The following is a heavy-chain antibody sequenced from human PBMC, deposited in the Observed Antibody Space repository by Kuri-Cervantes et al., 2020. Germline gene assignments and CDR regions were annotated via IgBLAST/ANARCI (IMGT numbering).Heavy chain of an antibody. CDR2: ISWNSGSI. V-gene: IGHV3-9*01. CDR1: GFTFDDYA. D-gene: IGHD3-9*01. CDR3: ARVADYDILTGYFGPRSFDY. Sequence: SLKISCAASGFTFDDYAMHWVRQAPGKGLEWVSGISWNSGSIGYADSVKGRFTISRDNAKNSLYLQMNSLRAEDTAVYYCARVADYDILTGYFGPRSFDYWGQGTLVTVSS. J-gene: IGHJ4*02.